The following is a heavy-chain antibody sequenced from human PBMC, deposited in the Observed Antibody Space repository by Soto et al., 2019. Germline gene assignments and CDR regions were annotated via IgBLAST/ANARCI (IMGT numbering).Heavy chain of an antibody. CDR2: INHSGST. D-gene: IGHD3-10*01. J-gene: IGHJ5*02. CDR1: GGSFSGYY. Sequence: QVQLQQWGAGLLKPSETLSLTCAVYGGSFSGYYWSWIRQPPGKGLEWIGEINHSGSTNYNPSLKSRVTLSVDTSKNQFSLKLSSVTDADTAVYYCARGGRIWFGEPRVWFDPWGQGTLVTVSS. V-gene: IGHV4-34*01. CDR3: ARGGRIWFGEPRVWFDP.